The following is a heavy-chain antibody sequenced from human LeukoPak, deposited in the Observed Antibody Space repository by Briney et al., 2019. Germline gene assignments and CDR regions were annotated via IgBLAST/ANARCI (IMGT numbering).Heavy chain of an antibody. D-gene: IGHD2-21*02. Sequence: GGSLRLSCAASGFTVSNSYISWVRQAPGKGLEWVAYIRTSSGGIYYADSVKGRFTISTDNAKNSLYLEMNNLRDGDTAVYYCARDDSWAFDYWGQGTLVTVSS. V-gene: IGHV3-48*02. CDR1: GFTVSNSY. CDR3: ARDDSWAFDY. CDR2: IRTSSGGI. J-gene: IGHJ4*02.